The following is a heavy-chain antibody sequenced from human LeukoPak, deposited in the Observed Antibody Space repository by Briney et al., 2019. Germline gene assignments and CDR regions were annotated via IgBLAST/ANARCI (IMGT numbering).Heavy chain of an antibody. Sequence: GGSLRLSCAASGFTFSSYSMNWVRQAPGKGLEWVSYISSSSSTIYYADSVKGPFTISRDHAKTSLYLQMNSLRAEDTAVYYCAREGATRWLQPGGIDYWGQGTLVTVSS. D-gene: IGHD5-24*01. V-gene: IGHV3-48*01. CDR3: AREGATRWLQPGGIDY. J-gene: IGHJ4*02. CDR2: ISSSSSTI. CDR1: GFTFSSYS.